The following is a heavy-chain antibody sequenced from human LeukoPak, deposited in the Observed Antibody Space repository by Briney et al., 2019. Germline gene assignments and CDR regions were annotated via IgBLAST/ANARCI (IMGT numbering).Heavy chain of an antibody. Sequence: GGSLRLSCAASGFTFSSYGMHWVRQAPGKGLEWVAVISYDGSNKYYADSVKGRFTISRDNSKNTLYLQMNSLRAEDTAVYYCAKDRKWELPHWGQGTLVTVSS. D-gene: IGHD1-26*01. V-gene: IGHV3-30*18. CDR1: GFTFSSYG. CDR2: ISYDGSNK. CDR3: AKDRKWELPH. J-gene: IGHJ4*02.